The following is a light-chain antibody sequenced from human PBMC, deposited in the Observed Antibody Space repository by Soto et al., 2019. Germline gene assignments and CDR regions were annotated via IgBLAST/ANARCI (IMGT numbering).Light chain of an antibody. CDR3: QQYGSSLGT. V-gene: IGKV3-20*01. CDR2: GAS. Sequence: IALTQSPGTLSLSPGERATLSCRASQSVSSSYLAWYQQKPGQAPRLFIYGASSRATGIPDRFSGSGSGTDFTLTISRLEPEDFAVYYCQQYGSSLGTFGQGTRLE. J-gene: IGKJ5*01. CDR1: QSVSSSY.